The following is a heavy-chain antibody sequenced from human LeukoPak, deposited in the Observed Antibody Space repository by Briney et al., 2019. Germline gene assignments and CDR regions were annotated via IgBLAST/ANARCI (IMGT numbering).Heavy chain of an antibody. CDR3: ARAGSGYSFDY. CDR2: ISNSGNS. V-gene: IGHV4-59*01. CDR1: GGSISSYY. D-gene: IGHD3-22*01. J-gene: IGHJ4*02. Sequence: KPSETLSLTCTVSGGSISSYYWSWIRQPPGKGLEWIGYISNSGNSNDNPSLKSRLTISIDTSKNQFSLRLNSVTAADTAVYYCARAGSGYSFDYWGQGKLVTVSS.